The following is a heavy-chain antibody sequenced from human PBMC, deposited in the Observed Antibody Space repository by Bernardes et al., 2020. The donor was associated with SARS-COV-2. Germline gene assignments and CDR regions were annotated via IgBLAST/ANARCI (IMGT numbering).Heavy chain of an antibody. CDR2: ISWNSGSI. CDR1: GFTFDDYA. Sequence: GWSLRLSCAASGFTFDDYAMHWVRQAPGKGLEWVSGISWNSGSIGYADSVKGRFTISRDNAKNSLYLQMNSLRAEDTALYYCAKDMQWLHFPDAFDIWGQGTMVTVSS. V-gene: IGHV3-9*01. CDR3: AKDMQWLHFPDAFDI. J-gene: IGHJ3*02. D-gene: IGHD6-19*01.